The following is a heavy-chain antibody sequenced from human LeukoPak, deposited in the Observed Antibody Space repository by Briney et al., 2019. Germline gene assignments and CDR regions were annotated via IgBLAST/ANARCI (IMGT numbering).Heavy chain of an antibody. J-gene: IGHJ5*02. D-gene: IGHD6-6*01. CDR3: ATWGSSLALYWFDP. Sequence: GASVKVSCKVSGYTLTELSMHWVRQAPGKGLEWMGGFDPEDGETIYAQKFQGGVTMTEDTSTDTAYMELSSLRSEGTAVYYCATWGSSLALYWFDPWGQGTLVTVSS. CDR1: GYTLTELS. CDR2: FDPEDGET. V-gene: IGHV1-24*01.